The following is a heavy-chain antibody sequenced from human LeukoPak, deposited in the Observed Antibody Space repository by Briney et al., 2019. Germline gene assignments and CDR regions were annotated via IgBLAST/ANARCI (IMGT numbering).Heavy chain of an antibody. Sequence: PGGSLRLSCAASGFTFSSYDMHWVRLATGKGLEWVSAICTSGDSYYPGCVKGRFTISRENAKNSLYLQMNSLRAGDTAVYYCARGSGGINWFDPWGQGTLVTVSS. CDR2: ICTSGDS. D-gene: IGHD2-15*01. CDR1: GFTFSSYD. V-gene: IGHV3-13*01. J-gene: IGHJ5*02. CDR3: ARGSGGINWFDP.